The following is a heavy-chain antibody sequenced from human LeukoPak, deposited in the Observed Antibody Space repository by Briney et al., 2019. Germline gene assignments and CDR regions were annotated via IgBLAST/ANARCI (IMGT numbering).Heavy chain of an antibody. CDR1: GDSITNIISY. CDR2: ISYSEKT. CDR3: ARHQGSPFLSGYYFDV. D-gene: IGHD3-3*01. V-gene: IGHV4-39*01. Sequence: SETLSLTCAVSGDSITNIISYWAWIRQAPGEGLEWMGTISYSEKTYYNPSFRSRITISVDTSKSQFSLNLTSVTAADTALFYCARHQGSPFLSGYYFDVWGPGTRVTVSS. J-gene: IGHJ4*02.